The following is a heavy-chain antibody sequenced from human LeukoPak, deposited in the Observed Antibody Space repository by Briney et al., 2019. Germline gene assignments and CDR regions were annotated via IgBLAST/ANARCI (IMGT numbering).Heavy chain of an antibody. CDR2: IIPVLGIA. CDR3: ARGIGDGYSTPRMAFDY. V-gene: IGHV1-69*04. J-gene: IGHJ4*02. CDR1: GGTFITYA. D-gene: IGHD5-24*01. Sequence: SVKVSCKASGGTFITYAINWVRQAPGQGLEWMGRIIPVLGIANYAQKFQGRVTITADKSTSTAYMELSSLRSEDTAVYYCARGIGDGYSTPRMAFDYWGQGTLVTVSS.